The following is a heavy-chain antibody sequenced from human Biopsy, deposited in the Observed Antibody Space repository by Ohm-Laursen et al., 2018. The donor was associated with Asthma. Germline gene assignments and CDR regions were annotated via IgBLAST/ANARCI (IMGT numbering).Heavy chain of an antibody. J-gene: IGHJ5*02. D-gene: IGHD3-3*01. CDR3: ARVVNYDFRSGYWFDP. CDR2: LFSNDEK. Sequence: TQTLTLTCTFSGFSLSTSGGGVGWIRQPPGKALEWLAHLFSNDEKSYSTSLKSRITISKDTAKSQVVLTMSNMDPVDTATYYCARVVNYDFRSGYWFDPWGQGTLVTVSS. V-gene: IGHV2-26*01. CDR1: GFSLSTSGGG.